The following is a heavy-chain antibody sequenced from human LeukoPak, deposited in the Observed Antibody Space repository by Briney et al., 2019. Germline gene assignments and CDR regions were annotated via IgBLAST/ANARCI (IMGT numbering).Heavy chain of an antibody. D-gene: IGHD6-6*01. V-gene: IGHV1-69*04. Sequence: SVKVSCKASGGTFSSYAISWVRQAPGQGLEWMGRIIPILGIANYAQKFQGRVTITADKSTSTAYMELSSLRSEDTAVYYCASGNLYISSSYYSYMDVWGKRTTVTVSS. J-gene: IGHJ6*03. CDR3: ASGNLYISSSYYSYMDV. CDR2: IIPILGIA. CDR1: GGTFSSYA.